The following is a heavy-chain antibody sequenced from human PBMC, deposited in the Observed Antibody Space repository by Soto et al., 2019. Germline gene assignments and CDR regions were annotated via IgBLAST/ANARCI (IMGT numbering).Heavy chain of an antibody. J-gene: IGHJ4*02. CDR3: ARAYRISWHNFCF. CDR1: GFTFRSFA. V-gene: IGHV3-30-3*01. Sequence: QVQLVESGGGVVQPGRSLRLSCEASGFTFRSFAMQWVRQAPGKGLEWVAVTSYDGSNKNYADSVKGRFTISRDNSKNTAYLQRKSLRAEITGVNCCARAYRISWHNFCFWVQGTLVTVSS. CDR2: TSYDGSNK. D-gene: IGHD6-13*01.